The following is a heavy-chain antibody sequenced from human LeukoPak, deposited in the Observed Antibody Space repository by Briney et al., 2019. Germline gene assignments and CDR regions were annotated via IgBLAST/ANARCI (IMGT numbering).Heavy chain of an antibody. CDR3: ARAFGLTDY. CDR1: GFTVSSYS. D-gene: IGHD3/OR15-3a*01. Sequence: GGSLRLSCAASGFTVSSYSMNWVRQAPGKGLEWVSYISSSSSSTIYYADSVKGRFTISRDNAKNSLYLQMNSLRDEDTAVYYCARAFGLTDYWGQGTLVTVSS. CDR2: ISSSSSSTI. J-gene: IGHJ4*02. V-gene: IGHV3-48*02.